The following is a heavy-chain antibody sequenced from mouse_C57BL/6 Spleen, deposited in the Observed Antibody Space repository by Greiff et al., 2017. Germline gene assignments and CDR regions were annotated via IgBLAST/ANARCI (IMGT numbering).Heavy chain of an antibody. CDR2: ISDGGSYT. CDR1: GFTFSSYA. V-gene: IGHV5-4*01. D-gene: IGHD1-1*01. Sequence: EVQVVESGGGLVKPGGSLKLSCAASGFTFSSYAMSWVRQTPEKRLEWVATISDGGSYTYYPDNVKGRCTISRDNAKNNLYLQMSHLKSEDTAMYYCARDYYGSSFAYWGQGTLVTVSA. CDR3: ARDYYGSSFAY. J-gene: IGHJ3*01.